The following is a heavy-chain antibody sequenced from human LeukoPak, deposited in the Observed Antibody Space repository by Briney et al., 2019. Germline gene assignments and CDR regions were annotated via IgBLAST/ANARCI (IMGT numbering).Heavy chain of an antibody. Sequence: GTSVKVSCKASGYTFTSYGISWVRQAPGQGLEWMRWISAYNGNTNYAQKLQGRVTMTTDTSTSTAYMELRSLRSDDTAVYYCARDDREETIFGVVIRDAFDIWGQGTMVTVSS. CDR3: ARDDREETIFGVVIRDAFDI. D-gene: IGHD3-3*01. CDR2: ISAYNGNT. V-gene: IGHV1-18*01. CDR1: GYTFTSYG. J-gene: IGHJ3*02.